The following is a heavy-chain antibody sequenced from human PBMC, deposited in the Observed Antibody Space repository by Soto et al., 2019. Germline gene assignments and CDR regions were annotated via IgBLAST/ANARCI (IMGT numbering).Heavy chain of an antibody. CDR2: IIPIFGTA. J-gene: IGHJ6*02. CDR1: GGTFSSYA. CDR3: ARGPRQWLVTYYGMDV. V-gene: IGHV1-69*13. D-gene: IGHD6-19*01. Sequence: SVKVSCNASGGTFSSYAISWVRQAPGQGLEWMGGIIPIFGTANYAQKFQGRVTITADESTSTAYMELSSLRSEDTAVYYCARGPRQWLVTYYGMDVWGQGTTVTVSS.